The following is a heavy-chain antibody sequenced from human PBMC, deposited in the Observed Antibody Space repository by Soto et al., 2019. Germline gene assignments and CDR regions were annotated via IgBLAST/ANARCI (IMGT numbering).Heavy chain of an antibody. CDR1: GGSISSSSYY. CDR2: IYYSGST. D-gene: IGHD3-3*01. V-gene: IGHV4-39*01. Sequence: SETLSLTCTVSGGSISSSSYYWGWIRQPPGKGLEWIGSIYYSGSTYYNPSLKSRVTISVDTSKNQFSLKLSSVTAADTAVYYCASPHCSSTSCYTEYYDFWSGYYAFDIWGQGTMVTVSS. CDR3: ASPHCSSTSCYTEYYDFWSGYYAFDI. J-gene: IGHJ3*02.